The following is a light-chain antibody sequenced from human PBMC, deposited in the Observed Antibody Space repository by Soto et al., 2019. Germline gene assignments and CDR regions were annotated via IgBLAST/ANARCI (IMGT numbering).Light chain of an antibody. J-gene: IGKJ4*01. CDR1: QSVASL. V-gene: IGKV3-11*01. CDR3: QQRSTPLT. CDR2: DAS. Sequence: EIVLTQSPATLSLSPGERATLSCRASQSVASLLAWYQQKPGQAPRLLFYDASNRATGVPARFSGSGTGTDFTLTVSRLEPEDFAVYYCQQRSTPLTFGGGTKVDI.